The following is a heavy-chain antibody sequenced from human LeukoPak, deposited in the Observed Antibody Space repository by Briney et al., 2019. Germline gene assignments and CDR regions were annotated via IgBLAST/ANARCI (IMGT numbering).Heavy chain of an antibody. V-gene: IGHV3-30*18. Sequence: GGSLGLSCAASGFTFSSYGMHWVRQAPGKGLEWVAVISYDGSNKYYADSVKGRFTISRDNSKNTLYLQMNSLRAEDTAVYYCAKDNYDILTGYYYYFDYWGQGTLVTVSS. J-gene: IGHJ4*02. D-gene: IGHD3-9*01. CDR1: GFTFSSYG. CDR2: ISYDGSNK. CDR3: AKDNYDILTGYYYYFDY.